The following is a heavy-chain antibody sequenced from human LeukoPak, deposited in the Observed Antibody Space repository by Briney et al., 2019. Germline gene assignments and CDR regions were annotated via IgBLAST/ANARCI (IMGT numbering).Heavy chain of an antibody. J-gene: IGHJ4*02. V-gene: IGHV3-21*01. D-gene: IGHD6-25*01. Sequence: PEGSLRLSCAASGFTFSIYGMNWVRQAPGKGLEWVSYIGHDSRDIYYVDSVKGRFTMSRDNAKNSLYLQMNSLRGEDTAVYYCARATRHGYDYWGQGTLVTVSS. CDR2: IGHDSRDI. CDR1: GFTFSIYG. CDR3: ARATRHGYDY.